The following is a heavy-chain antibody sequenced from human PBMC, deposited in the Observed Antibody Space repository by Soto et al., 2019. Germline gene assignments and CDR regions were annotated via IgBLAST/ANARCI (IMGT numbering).Heavy chain of an antibody. CDR2: IYYSGST. Sequence: AETLSLTCAVSGGSISSYYWSWIRQPPGKALEGIGYIYYSGSTNYNPSLKSRVTISVDTSKNQFSLKLSSVTAADTAVYYCARGYYYDSSGDTNWFDPWGQGTLVTVS. V-gene: IGHV4-59*01. D-gene: IGHD3-22*01. J-gene: IGHJ5*02. CDR1: GGSISSYY. CDR3: ARGYYYDSSGDTNWFDP.